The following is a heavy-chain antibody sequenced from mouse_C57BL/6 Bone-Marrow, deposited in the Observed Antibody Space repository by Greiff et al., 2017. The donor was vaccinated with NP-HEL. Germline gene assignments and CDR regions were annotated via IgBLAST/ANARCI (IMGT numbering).Heavy chain of an antibody. V-gene: IGHV5-6*01. J-gene: IGHJ3*01. CDR1: GFTFSSYG. CDR3: ARHGGYDPAWFAY. CDR2: ISSGGSYT. D-gene: IGHD2-2*01. Sequence: EVHLVESGGDLVKPGGSLKLSCAASGFTFSSYGMSWVRQTPDKRLEWVATISSGGSYTYYPDSVKGRFTISRDNAKNTLYLQMSSLKSEDPARDYCARHGGYDPAWFAYWGQGTLVTVSA.